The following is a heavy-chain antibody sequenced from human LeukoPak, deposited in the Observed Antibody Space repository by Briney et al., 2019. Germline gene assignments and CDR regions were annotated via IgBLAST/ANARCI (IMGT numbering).Heavy chain of an antibody. CDR1: GSTFSDYN. CDR3: ARQSGGHSLDY. CDR2: ITSSSGYI. J-gene: IGHJ4*02. Sequence: PGGSLRLSCAASGSTFSDYNMDWVRQAPGKGLEWVSSITSSSGYIYYADSVKGRFTISRDNAKNSLYLQMNNLGAEDTAVYYCARQSGGHSLDYWGQGTLVTVSS. V-gene: IGHV3-21*01. D-gene: IGHD3-10*01.